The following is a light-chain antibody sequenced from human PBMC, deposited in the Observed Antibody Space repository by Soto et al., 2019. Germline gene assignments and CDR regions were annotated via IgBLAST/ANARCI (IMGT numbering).Light chain of an antibody. CDR3: QQYNSYSGLT. CDR1: QSISSW. J-gene: IGKJ4*01. V-gene: IGKV1-5*03. CDR2: TAS. Sequence: DIQMTQSPSTLSASVGDRVTITCRASQSISSWLAWYQQKPGKAPKLLIYTASSLESGVPSRFRGSGSGTEFTLTISSLQPDDFATYYCQQYNSYSGLTCGGGTKVEIK.